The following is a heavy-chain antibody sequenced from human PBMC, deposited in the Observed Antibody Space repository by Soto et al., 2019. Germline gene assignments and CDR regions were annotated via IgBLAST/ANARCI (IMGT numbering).Heavy chain of an antibody. Sequence: SETLSLTCTVSGGSISSYYWSWIRQPPGKGLEWIGYIYYSGSTTYNPSLRSRVTISVDTSKNQFSLKLSSVTAADTAVYYCARAYYDRSGYAVDPWGQGTLVTVSS. V-gene: IGHV4-59*08. CDR2: IYYSGST. CDR3: ARAYYDRSGYAVDP. CDR1: GGSISSYY. J-gene: IGHJ5*02. D-gene: IGHD3-22*01.